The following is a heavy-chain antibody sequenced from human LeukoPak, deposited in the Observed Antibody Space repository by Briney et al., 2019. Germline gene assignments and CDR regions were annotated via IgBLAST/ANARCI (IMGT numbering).Heavy chain of an antibody. Sequence: ASVKVSCKASRYTFTSYDINWVREAAGHGLEWMGWMNPNTGRTGYAQKFQGRITMTRDTSINTAYMELTNLRSEDTAIYYCARLSQTPDYYTLGGYYYLGYWGQGAPVTVSS. CDR2: MNPNTGRT. J-gene: IGHJ4*02. CDR1: RYTFTSYD. V-gene: IGHV1-8*01. D-gene: IGHD3-10*01. CDR3: ARLSQTPDYYTLGGYYYLGY.